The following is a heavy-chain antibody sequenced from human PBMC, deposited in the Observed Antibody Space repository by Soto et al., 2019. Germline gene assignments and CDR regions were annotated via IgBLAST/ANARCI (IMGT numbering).Heavy chain of an antibody. D-gene: IGHD2-21*01. V-gene: IGHV4-39*01. J-gene: IGHJ4*02. Sequence: NPSETLSLTCTVSGDSTSGTRFYWGWIRQSAGKGLEWIASSYSSGSTFYNLSLKRRLSLSVATSKNQFSLRLQSVTAADTAVYYCVRHRSSREIPFDNWGQGTLVTVSS. CDR2: SYSSGST. CDR1: GDSTSGTRFY. CDR3: VRHRSSREIPFDN.